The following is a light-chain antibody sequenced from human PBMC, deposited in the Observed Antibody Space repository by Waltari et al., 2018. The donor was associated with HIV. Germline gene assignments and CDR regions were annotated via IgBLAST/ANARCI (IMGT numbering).Light chain of an antibody. Sequence: QSVLTQQPSVSGALGQRVTISCTGSRTNIGAGHDLHWYQQLPGTAPKLLIYSNINRPSGVPDRFSASKSGTSASLAITGLRPEDEADYYCQSYDTSLSVNYVFGTGTKVTVL. J-gene: IGLJ1*01. CDR1: RTNIGAGHD. CDR3: QSYDTSLSVNYV. CDR2: SNI. V-gene: IGLV1-40*01.